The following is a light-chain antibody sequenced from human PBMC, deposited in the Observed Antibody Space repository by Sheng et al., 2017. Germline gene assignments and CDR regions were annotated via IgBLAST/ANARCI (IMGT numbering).Light chain of an antibody. CDR3: HHYSTFPRT. V-gene: IGKV1-12*01. J-gene: IGKJ1*01. Sequence: DIQMTQSPSSVSASVGDRVTITCRASQGISSWLAWYQQKPGKAPKLLIYAASSLQVGVPSRFSGSGSGTDITLTISSLHPEDFATYYCHHYSTFPRTFGHGTKVEIK. CDR2: AAS. CDR1: QGISSW.